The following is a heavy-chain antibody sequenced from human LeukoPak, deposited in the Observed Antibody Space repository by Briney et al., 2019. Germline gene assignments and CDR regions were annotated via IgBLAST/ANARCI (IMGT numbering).Heavy chain of an antibody. CDR3: VRYSGDADY. CDR2: IRSKVYGGTT. Sequence: GGSLRLSCTASGFTFGDYAMSWFRQAPGKGMEWVGFIRSKVYGGTTEYAASVKGRFTISRDDSKSIAYLQMNSLKSEDTAVYYCVRYSGDADYWGQGTLVTVSS. CDR1: GFTFGDYA. J-gene: IGHJ4*02. D-gene: IGHD5-12*01. V-gene: IGHV3-49*03.